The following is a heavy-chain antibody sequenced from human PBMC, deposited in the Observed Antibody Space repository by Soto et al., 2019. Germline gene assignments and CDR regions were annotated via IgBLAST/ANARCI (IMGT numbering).Heavy chain of an antibody. D-gene: IGHD6-19*01. V-gene: IGHV3-33*01. CDR1: GFTFSSYG. CDR2: IWYDGSNK. J-gene: IGHJ4*02. Sequence: QVQLVESGGGVVQPGRSLRLSCAASGFTFSSYGMHWVRQAPGKGLEWVAVIWYDGSNKYYADSVKGRLTISRDNSKNTLYLQMNSLRAEDTAVYYCARDAGSSGWYYFDYWGQGTLVTVSS. CDR3: ARDAGSSGWYYFDY.